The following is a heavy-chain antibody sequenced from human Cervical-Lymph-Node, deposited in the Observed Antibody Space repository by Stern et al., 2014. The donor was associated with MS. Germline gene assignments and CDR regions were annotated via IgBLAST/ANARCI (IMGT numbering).Heavy chain of an antibody. CDR3: THSVGIRLMEFDY. J-gene: IGHJ4*02. V-gene: IGHV2-5*01. Sequence: QVTLKESGPTLVKPTQTLTLTCTFSGFSLSSGGVGVGWVRQPPGKALEWLALIYWTDVKRYSPSLKNRLTIAKDTSKNQVFLTMTNMDPVDTATYYCTHSVGIRLMEFDYWGRGSLVTVSS. D-gene: IGHD1-1*01. CDR1: GFSLSSGGVG. CDR2: IYWTDVK.